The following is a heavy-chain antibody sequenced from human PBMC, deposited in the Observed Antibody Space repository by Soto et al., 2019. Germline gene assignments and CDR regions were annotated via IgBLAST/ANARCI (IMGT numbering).Heavy chain of an antibody. J-gene: IGHJ4*02. CDR1: GFTFSSYG. CDR2: IWYDGSNK. V-gene: IGHV3-33*01. CDR3: ASRDGYNGVFDY. Sequence: GSLRLSCAASGFTFSSYGMHWVRQAPGKGLEWVAVIWYDGSNKYYADSVKGRFTISRDNSKNTLYLQMNSLRAEDTAVYYCASRDGYNGVFDYWGQGTLVTVSS. D-gene: IGHD5-12*01.